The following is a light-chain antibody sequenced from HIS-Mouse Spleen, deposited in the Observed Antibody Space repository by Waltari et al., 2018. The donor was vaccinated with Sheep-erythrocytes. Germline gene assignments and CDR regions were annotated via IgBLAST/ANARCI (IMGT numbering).Light chain of an antibody. CDR1: SSDFGGYNY. CDR2: DVS. Sequence: QSALTQPASVSGSPGQSITISCTGTSSDFGGYNYVSWYQQHPGKAPKLMIYDVSNRPSGVSNRFSGSKSGNTASLTISGLQAEEEADYYCSSYTSSSSYVFGTGTKVTVL. CDR3: SSYTSSSSYV. V-gene: IGLV2-14*03. J-gene: IGLJ1*01.